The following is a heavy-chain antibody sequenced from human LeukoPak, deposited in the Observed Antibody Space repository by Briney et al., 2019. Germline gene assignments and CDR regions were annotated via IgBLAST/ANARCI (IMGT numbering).Heavy chain of an antibody. CDR3: ARTLMVSSLHFDY. CDR2: THYSGST. Sequence: SETLSLTCTVSGGSVSSSSYYWSWIRQPPGKGLEWIGYTHYSGSTNYNPSLKSRVTISVDTSKNQFSLKLISVTAADTAVYYCARTLMVSSLHFDYWGQGTLVTVSS. J-gene: IGHJ4*02. V-gene: IGHV4-61*01. CDR1: GGSVSSSSYY. D-gene: IGHD3-10*01.